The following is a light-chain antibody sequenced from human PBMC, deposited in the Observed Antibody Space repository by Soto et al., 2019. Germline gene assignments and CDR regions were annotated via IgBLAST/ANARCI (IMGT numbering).Light chain of an antibody. V-gene: IGKV1-12*01. CDR2: AAA. CDR1: QGISSW. CDR3: QQADSFPIT. J-gene: IGKJ5*01. Sequence: DIQLTQSPSSVSASIGDRVTITCRASQGISSWLAWYQQKPGLAPKLLIHAAATLQSGVPSRFSGRGSGTDFTLTISSLQPEDFATYFCQQADSFPITFGQGTRLEIK.